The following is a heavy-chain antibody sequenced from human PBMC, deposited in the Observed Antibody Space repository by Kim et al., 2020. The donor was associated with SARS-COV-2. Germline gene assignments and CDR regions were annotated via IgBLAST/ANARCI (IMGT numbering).Heavy chain of an antibody. CDR3: ARVLRSRRGGGYFDY. V-gene: IGHV3-11*05. J-gene: IGHJ4*02. D-gene: IGHD3-3*01. CDR2: ISSSSSYT. Sequence: GGSLRLSCAASGFTFSDYYMSWIRQAPGKGLEWVSYISSSSSYTNYADSVKGRFTISRDNAKNSLYLQMNSLRAEDTAVYYCARVLRSRRGGGYFDYWGQGTLVTVSS. CDR1: GFTFSDYY.